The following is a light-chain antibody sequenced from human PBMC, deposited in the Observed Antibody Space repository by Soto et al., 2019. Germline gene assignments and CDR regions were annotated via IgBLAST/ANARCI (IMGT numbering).Light chain of an antibody. Sequence: DIQLTQSQSFLPASLGDEVTIICRASRGFSSSLAWFQQKPGKAPKLLIYAASTLQSRVPSRFSGSGSGTDFSLTINSLQPEDFATYYCQQVNTYPHTFGQGTKLEIK. CDR3: QQVNTYPHT. V-gene: IGKV1-9*01. CDR2: AAS. J-gene: IGKJ2*01. CDR1: RGFSSS.